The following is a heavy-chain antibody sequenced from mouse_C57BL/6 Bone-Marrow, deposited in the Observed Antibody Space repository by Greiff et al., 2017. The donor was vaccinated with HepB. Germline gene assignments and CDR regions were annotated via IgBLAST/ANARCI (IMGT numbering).Heavy chain of an antibody. CDR1: GFSFNTYA. J-gene: IGHJ2*01. CDR3: VRGGRGSFDY. Sequence: DVKLVESGGGLVQPKGSLKLSCAASGFSFNTYAMNWVRQAPGKGLEWVARIRSKSNNYATYYADSVKDRFTISRDDSESMLYLQMNNLKTEDTAMYYCVRGGRGSFDYWGQGTTLTVSS. CDR2: IRSKSNNYAT. V-gene: IGHV10-1*01.